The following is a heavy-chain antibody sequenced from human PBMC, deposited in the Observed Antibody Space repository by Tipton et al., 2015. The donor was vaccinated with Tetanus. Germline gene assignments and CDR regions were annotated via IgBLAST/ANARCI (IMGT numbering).Heavy chain of an antibody. V-gene: IGHV4-31*02. D-gene: IGHD3-10*01. CDR3: ARDRGVRGGYYYYHGMDV. CDR2: ISNSGST. Sequence: LRLSCTVSGGSISSDGAYWSWIRQHPGEGLEWIGYISNSGSTYYDPSLKSRVTISVDTSQKQISLKVNSVTAADTAVYYCARDRGVRGGYYYYHGMDVWGQGTTVTVSS. CDR1: GGSISSDGAY. J-gene: IGHJ6*02.